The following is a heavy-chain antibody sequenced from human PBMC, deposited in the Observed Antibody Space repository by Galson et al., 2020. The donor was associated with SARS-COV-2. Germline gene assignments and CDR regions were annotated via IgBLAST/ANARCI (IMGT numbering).Heavy chain of an antibody. D-gene: IGHD3-10*01. J-gene: IGHJ6*02. CDR3: ASDDSFGELLYYYGMDV. V-gene: IGHV3-33*01. Sequence: GESLKISCAASGFTFSSYGMHWVRQAPGKGLEWVAVIWYDGSNKYYADSVKGRFTISRDNSKNTLYLQMNSLRAEDTAVYYCASDDSFGELLYYYGMDVWGQGTTVTVSS. CDR1: GFTFSSYG. CDR2: IWYDGSNK.